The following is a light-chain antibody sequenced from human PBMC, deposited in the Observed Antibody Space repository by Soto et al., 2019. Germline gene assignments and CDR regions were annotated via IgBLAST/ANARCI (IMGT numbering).Light chain of an antibody. CDR1: QSVSYY. V-gene: IGKV3D-20*02. CDR3: HQRQSWPRT. CDR2: DAS. Sequence: EIVLTQSPGTLSLSPGERATLSCRASQSVSYYLAWYQQKPGQAPRLLIYDASSRATGVPDRFSGSGSGTDFTLTISRLEPEDFAVYYCHQRQSWPRTFGQGTKVEIK. J-gene: IGKJ1*01.